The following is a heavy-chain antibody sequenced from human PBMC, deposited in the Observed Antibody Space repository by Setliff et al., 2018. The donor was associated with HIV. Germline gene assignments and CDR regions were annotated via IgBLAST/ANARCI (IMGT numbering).Heavy chain of an antibody. CDR3: ARDRALRFSKSPSFNYFDV. D-gene: IGHD3-10*01. Sequence: PSETLSLTCAVSGDSVSSSNWWNWVRQPPGKGLEWIGEIDHSGSTNYNPSHKRRLTMSVDTAKNRFSLKLTSVTAADTAVYYCARDRALRFSKSPSFNYFDVWGQGALVTVSS. CDR2: IDHSGST. J-gene: IGHJ4*02. V-gene: IGHV4-4*02. CDR1: GDSVSSSNW.